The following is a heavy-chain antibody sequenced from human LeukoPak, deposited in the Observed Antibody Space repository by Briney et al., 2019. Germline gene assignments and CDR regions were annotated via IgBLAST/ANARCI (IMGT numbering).Heavy chain of an antibody. Sequence: SETLSLTCAVYAASFSGYYWGWIRQPPGKGLEWVGSIYYSGRTYYNPSLKSRVTISVDTSKNQFSLKLSSVTAADTAVYYCARYLTSIAAFDYWGEGTRVTVSS. V-gene: IGHV4-39*07. J-gene: IGHJ4*02. D-gene: IGHD6-6*01. CDR3: ARYLTSIAAFDY. CDR1: AASFSGYY. CDR2: IYYSGRT.